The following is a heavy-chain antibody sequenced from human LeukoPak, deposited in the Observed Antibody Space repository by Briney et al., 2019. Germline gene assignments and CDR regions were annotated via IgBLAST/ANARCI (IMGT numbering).Heavy chain of an antibody. J-gene: IGHJ4*02. CDR1: GYTFTSYD. Sequence: ASVKVSCKASGYTFTSYDINWVRQATGQGLEWMGWINPNSGGTNYAQKFQGRVTMTRDTSISTAYMELSRLRSDDTAVYYCARTGSGWAGFDYWGQGTLVTVSS. D-gene: IGHD6-19*01. CDR3: ARTGSGWAGFDY. V-gene: IGHV1-2*02. CDR2: INPNSGGT.